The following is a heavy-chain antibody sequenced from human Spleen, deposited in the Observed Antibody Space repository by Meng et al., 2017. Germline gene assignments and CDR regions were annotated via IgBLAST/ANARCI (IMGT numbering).Heavy chain of an antibody. CDR2: IFDSGSA. V-gene: IGHV4-59*12. J-gene: IGHJ5*02. CDR1: GGSIINSY. Sequence: SETLSLTCTVSGGSIINSYWSWSRQPPGKGLEWIGYIFDSGSAHYNPSLKSRVTISVDTSKNQFSLKLSSVTAADTAVYYCARDVVTAHIVNWFDPWGQGTLVTVSS. D-gene: IGHD2-21*02. CDR3: ARDVVTAHIVNWFDP.